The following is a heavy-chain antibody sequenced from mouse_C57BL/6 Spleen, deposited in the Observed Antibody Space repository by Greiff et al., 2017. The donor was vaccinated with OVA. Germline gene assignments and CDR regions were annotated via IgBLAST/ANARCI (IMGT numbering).Heavy chain of an antibody. CDR2: INYDGSST. D-gene: IGHD2-12*01. V-gene: IGHV5-16*01. CDR1: GFTFSDYY. J-gene: IGHJ4*01. CDR3: AREREYDNAMDY. Sequence: EVKLVESEGGLVQPGSSMKLSCTASGFTFSDYYMAWVRQVPEKGLEWVANINYDGSSTYYLDSLKSRFIISRYNAKNILYLQMSRLKSEDTATYYCAREREYDNAMDYWGQGTSGTGSS.